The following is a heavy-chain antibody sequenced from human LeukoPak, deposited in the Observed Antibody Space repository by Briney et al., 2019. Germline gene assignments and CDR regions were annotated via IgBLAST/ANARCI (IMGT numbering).Heavy chain of an antibody. CDR1: GFPFSSYW. CDR3: ARDPGYRYYFDY. Sequence: GGSLRLSCAASGFPFSSYWMHWVRQAPGKGLEWVSRVNSDGSTTTYADSVKGRFTISRDNAKNTLYLQMNSLRVEDTAVYYCARDPGYRYYFDYWGQGTLVTVSS. D-gene: IGHD1-1*01. V-gene: IGHV3-74*01. CDR2: VNSDGSTT. J-gene: IGHJ4*02.